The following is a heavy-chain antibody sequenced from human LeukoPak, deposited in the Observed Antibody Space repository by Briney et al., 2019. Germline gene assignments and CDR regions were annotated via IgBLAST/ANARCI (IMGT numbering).Heavy chain of an antibody. CDR1: GYTFTSYG. D-gene: IGHD4-17*01. CDR3: ASWVSYGDYDY. CDR2: ISAYNGNT. Sequence: ASVKVSCKASGYTFTSYGISWVRQAPGQGLEWMGWISAYNGNTNYAQKLQGRVTMTTDTSTSTAYMELRGLRSDDTAVYYCASWVSYGDYDYWGQGTLVTVSS. J-gene: IGHJ4*02. V-gene: IGHV1-18*01.